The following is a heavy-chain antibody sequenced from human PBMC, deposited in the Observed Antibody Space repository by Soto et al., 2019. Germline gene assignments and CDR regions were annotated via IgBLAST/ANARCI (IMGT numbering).Heavy chain of an antibody. CDR2: INAGNGDT. D-gene: IGHD6-6*01. CDR1: GYTFTSYA. Sequence: ASVKVSCKASGYTFTSYALHWVRQAPGHRLEWMGWINAGNGDTKYSQKFQDRVTITRDTSANIVYMEMSSLRSEDTTVYYCARDVSSSIDCWGQGTLVTVS. V-gene: IGHV1-3*01. J-gene: IGHJ4*02. CDR3: ARDVSSSIDC.